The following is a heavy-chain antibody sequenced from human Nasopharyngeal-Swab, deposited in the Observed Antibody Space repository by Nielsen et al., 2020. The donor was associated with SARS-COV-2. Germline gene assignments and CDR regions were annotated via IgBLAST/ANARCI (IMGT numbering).Heavy chain of an antibody. CDR2: IIPIFGTA. Sequence: SVKVSCKASGGTFSSYAISWVRQAPGQGLEWMGGIIPIFGTANYAQKFQGRVTIAADESTSTAYMELSSLRSEDTAVYYCARGVVAATHLFDYWGQGTLVTVSS. CDR3: ARGVVAATHLFDY. V-gene: IGHV1-69*13. D-gene: IGHD2-15*01. J-gene: IGHJ4*02. CDR1: GGTFSSYA.